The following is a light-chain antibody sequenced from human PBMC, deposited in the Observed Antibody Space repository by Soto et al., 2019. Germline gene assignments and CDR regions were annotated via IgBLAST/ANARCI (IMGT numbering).Light chain of an antibody. CDR1: SSDVGGYNY. V-gene: IGLV2-14*01. CDR3: SSYTGSSTYVV. J-gene: IGLJ2*01. CDR2: DVS. Sequence: QSALTQPASVSGSPGQSITISCTGTSSDVGGYNYVSWYQQHPGKAPKLMIYDVSNRPSGVSNRFSGSKSGNTASLTISGLQAEDEADYYRSSYTGSSTYVVFGGGTKLTVL.